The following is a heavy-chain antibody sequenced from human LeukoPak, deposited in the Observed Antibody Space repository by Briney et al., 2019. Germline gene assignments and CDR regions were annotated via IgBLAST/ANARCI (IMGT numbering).Heavy chain of an antibody. CDR3: ARGSFGAGVGATMDDACDI. V-gene: IGHV3-30*04. D-gene: IGHD1-26*01. CDR2: LSYDGTDK. J-gene: IGHJ3*02. CDR1: GFTSSSYI. Sequence: PGGSLRLSCAASGFTSSSYIIHWVRQAPGKGLEWVAVLSYDGTDKYYADSVKGRFTISRDNSKNTLYVQMNSLRAEDTAVYYCARGSFGAGVGATMDDACDIWGQGTMVTVSS.